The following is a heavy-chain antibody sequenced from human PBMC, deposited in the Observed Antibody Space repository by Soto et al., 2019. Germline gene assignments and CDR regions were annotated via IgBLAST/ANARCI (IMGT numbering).Heavy chain of an antibody. CDR3: AKDREYYFDY. CDR1: GFTFSSYG. Sequence: VGSLRLSCAASGFTFSSYGMHWVRQAPGKGLEWVAVISYDGSNKYYADSVKGRFTISRDNSKNTLYLQMNSLRAEDTAVYYCAKDREYYFDYWGQGTLVTVSS. CDR2: ISYDGSNK. V-gene: IGHV3-30*18. J-gene: IGHJ4*02.